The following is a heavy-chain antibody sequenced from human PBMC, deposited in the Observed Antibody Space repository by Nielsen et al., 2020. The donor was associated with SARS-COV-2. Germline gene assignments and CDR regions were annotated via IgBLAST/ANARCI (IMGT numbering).Heavy chain of an antibody. Sequence: GGSLRLSCAASGFTFSSYAMSWVRQAPGKGLERVSAISGSGGSTYYADSVKGRFTISRDNSKNTLYLQMNSLRAEDTAVYYCAKEGESRPRGFYYYYGMDVWGQGTTVTVSS. V-gene: IGHV3-23*01. CDR2: ISGSGGST. D-gene: IGHD3-10*01. CDR3: AKEGESRPRGFYYYYGMDV. CDR1: GFTFSSYA. J-gene: IGHJ6*02.